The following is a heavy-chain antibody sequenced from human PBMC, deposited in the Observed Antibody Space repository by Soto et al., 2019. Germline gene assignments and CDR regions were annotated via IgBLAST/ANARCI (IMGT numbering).Heavy chain of an antibody. V-gene: IGHV4-31*02. CDR3: ARDRGGYSHLDL. CDR2: VYYSGST. D-gene: IGHD3-22*01. Sequence: QHPGKGLEWIGYVYYSGSTYYNPSLKSRVTISVDTSRNQFSLNLRSVTAADTAVYYCARDRGGYSHLDLWVQGTLVIVTS. J-gene: IGHJ5*02.